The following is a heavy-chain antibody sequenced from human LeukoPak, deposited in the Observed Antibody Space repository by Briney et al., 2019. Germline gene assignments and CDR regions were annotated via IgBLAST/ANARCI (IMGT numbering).Heavy chain of an antibody. CDR1: GGSFSGYY. CDR3: ARGRSLGCMDV. J-gene: IGHJ6*04. D-gene: IGHD1-26*01. CDR2: INHSGST. V-gene: IGHV4-34*01. Sequence: PSETLSLTCAVYGGSFSGYYWSWIRQPPGKGLEWIGEINHSGSTNYNPSLKSRVTISVDTSKNQFSLTLSSVTAADTAVYYCARGRSLGCMDVWGKGTTVTVSS.